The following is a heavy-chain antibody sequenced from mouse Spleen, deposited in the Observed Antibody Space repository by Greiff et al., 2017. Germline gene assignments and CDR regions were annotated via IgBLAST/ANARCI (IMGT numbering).Heavy chain of an antibody. CDR2: IYPGSSDT. CDR1: GYTFTSYC. Sequence: EVQLQESGPVLARPGASVTMSCTTSGYTFTSYCVHWVRQRPGQGLEWIGAIYPGSSDTSYKQNFTGKAKLTAVTSARASYMKLSSLTNDDAAVYYCTRRGSSYYYAMDYWGQGTSVTVSS. CDR3: TRRGSSYYYAMDY. V-gene: IGHV1-5*01. J-gene: IGHJ4*01.